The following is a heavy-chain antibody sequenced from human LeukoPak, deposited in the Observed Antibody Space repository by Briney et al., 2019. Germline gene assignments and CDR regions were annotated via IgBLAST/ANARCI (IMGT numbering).Heavy chain of an antibody. V-gene: IGHV4-59*08. Sequence: SETLSLTCTVSGGSISSYYWSWIRQPPGKGLEWIGYIYYSGSTNYNPSLKSRVTISVDTSKNQFSLKLSSVTAADTAVYYSARQGTAMVTGWYFDLWGRGTLVTVSS. J-gene: IGHJ2*01. CDR1: GGSISSYY. CDR2: IYYSGST. D-gene: IGHD5-18*01. CDR3: ARQGTAMVTGWYFDL.